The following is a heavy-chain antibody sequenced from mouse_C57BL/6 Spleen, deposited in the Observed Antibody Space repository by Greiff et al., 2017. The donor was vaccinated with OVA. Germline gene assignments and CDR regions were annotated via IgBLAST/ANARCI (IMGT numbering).Heavy chain of an antibody. CDR1: GYTFTSYW. D-gene: IGHD3-3*01. CDR2: IDPSDSET. Sequence: QVQLQQSGAELVRPGSSVTLSCKASGYTFTSYWMHWVKQRPIQGLEWIGNIDPSDSETHYNQKFKDKATLTVDKSSSTAYMQLSSLTSEDSAVYYCARWGDVNAMDYWGQGTSVTVSS. J-gene: IGHJ4*01. V-gene: IGHV1-52*01. CDR3: ARWGDVNAMDY.